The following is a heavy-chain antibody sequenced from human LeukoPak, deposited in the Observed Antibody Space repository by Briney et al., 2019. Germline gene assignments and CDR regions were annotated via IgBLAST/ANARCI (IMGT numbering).Heavy chain of an antibody. CDR3: ANAQYYDFWSGSNRFDP. J-gene: IGHJ5*02. Sequence: PGGSLRLSCAASGFTFSSYAMSWVRQAPGKGLEWVSAISGSGGSTYYADSVKGRFTISRDNSKNTLYLQMNSLRAEDTAVYYCANAQYYDFWSGSNRFDPWGQGTLVTVSS. V-gene: IGHV3-23*01. D-gene: IGHD3-3*01. CDR2: ISGSGGST. CDR1: GFTFSSYA.